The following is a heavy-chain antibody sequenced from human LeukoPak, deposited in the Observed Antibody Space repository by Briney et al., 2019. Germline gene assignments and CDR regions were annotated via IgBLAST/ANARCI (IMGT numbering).Heavy chain of an antibody. CDR3: ARDPLIAARGDYYYMDV. J-gene: IGHJ6*03. Sequence: PSETLSLTCTVSGGSISGHYWSWIRQPPGKGLEWIGYIYYSGSTNYNPSLRSRVAISVDTSKNQFSLKLSSVTAADTAVYYCARDPLIAARGDYYYMDVWGKGTTVTVSS. CDR2: IYYSGST. D-gene: IGHD6-6*01. CDR1: GGSISGHY. V-gene: IGHV4-59*11.